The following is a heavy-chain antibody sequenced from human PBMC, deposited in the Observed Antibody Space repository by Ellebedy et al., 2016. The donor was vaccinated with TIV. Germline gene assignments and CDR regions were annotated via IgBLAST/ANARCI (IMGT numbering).Heavy chain of an antibody. CDR3: ARGPPNLPEMIDY. J-gene: IGHJ4*02. CDR1: GFTFTTYP. V-gene: IGHV3-30-3*01. CDR2: ISYDGNYD. D-gene: IGHD1-14*01. Sequence: GGSLRLXXAASGFTFTTYPMHWVRLAPGKGLEWLALISYDGNYDHCAASVKGRFTVSRDDSKNTLFLQMNSLRAEDTAVYFCARGPPNLPEMIDYWGQGTLVTVSS.